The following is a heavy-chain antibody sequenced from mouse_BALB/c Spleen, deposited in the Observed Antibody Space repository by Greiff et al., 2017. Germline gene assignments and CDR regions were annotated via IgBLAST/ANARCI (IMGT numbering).Heavy chain of an antibody. Sequence: VQLQQSGAELVRPGSSVKISCKASGYAFSSYWMNWVKQRPGQGLEWIGQIYPGDGDTNYNGKFKGKATLTADKSSSTAYMQLSSLTSEDSAVYFCAREDLWYFDVWGAGTTVTVSS. J-gene: IGHJ1*01. V-gene: IGHV1-80*01. CDR1: GYAFSSYW. CDR3: AREDLWYFDV. CDR2: IYPGDGDT.